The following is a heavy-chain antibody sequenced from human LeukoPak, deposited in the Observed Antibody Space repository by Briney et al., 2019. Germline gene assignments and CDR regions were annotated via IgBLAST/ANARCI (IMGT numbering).Heavy chain of an antibody. CDR3: ARDRRYYYDTSGYYYIDY. D-gene: IGHD3-22*01. J-gene: IGHJ4*02. CDR2: ISAYNGNT. Sequence: ASVKVSCKASGYTFTSYGFSWVRQAPGQGLEWMGWISAYNGNTNYAQKLQGRVTVTTDTSTSTGYMELRSLRSDDTAVYYCARDRRYYYDTSGYYYIDYWGQGTLVTVSS. CDR1: GYTFTSYG. V-gene: IGHV1-18*01.